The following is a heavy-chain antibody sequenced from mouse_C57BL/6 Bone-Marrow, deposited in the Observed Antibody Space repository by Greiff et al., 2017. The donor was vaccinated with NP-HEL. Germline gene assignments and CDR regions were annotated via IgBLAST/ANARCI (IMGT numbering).Heavy chain of an antibody. V-gene: IGHV5-4*01. Sequence: EVHLVESGGGLVKPGGSLKLSCAASGFTFSSYAMSWVRQTPEKRLEWVATISDGGSYTYYPDNVKGRFTISRDNAKNNLYLQMSHLKSEDTAMYYCAREGDGMGYFDYWGQGTTLTVSS. D-gene: IGHD1-1*01. CDR2: ISDGGSYT. CDR1: GFTFSSYA. J-gene: IGHJ2*01. CDR3: AREGDGMGYFDY.